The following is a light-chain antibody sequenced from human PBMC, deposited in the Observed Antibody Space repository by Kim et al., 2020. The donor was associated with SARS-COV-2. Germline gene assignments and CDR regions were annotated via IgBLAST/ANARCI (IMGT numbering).Light chain of an antibody. CDR2: GVG. Sequence: GQSITISCTGTRSDVGGYNYVSWYQQHPGKAPKLLIYGVGNRPSGVSNRFSGSKSGNTASLTISGLQAEDEADYYCSSYTTSSTQVFGGGTKVTVL. V-gene: IGLV2-14*03. J-gene: IGLJ2*01. CDR1: RSDVGGYNY. CDR3: SSYTTSSTQV.